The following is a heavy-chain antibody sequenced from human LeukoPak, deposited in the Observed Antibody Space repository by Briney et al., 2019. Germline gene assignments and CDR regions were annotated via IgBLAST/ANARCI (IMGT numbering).Heavy chain of an antibody. V-gene: IGHV3-23*01. D-gene: IGHD1-26*01. Sequence: PGGSLRLSCAASGFTFSSYAMSWVRQAPGKGLEWVSAISGSGGSTYYADSVKGRFTISRDNAKNSLYLQMNSLRAEDTALYYCARQYSGSYGEDYWGQGTLVTVSS. CDR2: ISGSGGST. J-gene: IGHJ4*02. CDR1: GFTFSSYA. CDR3: ARQYSGSYGEDY.